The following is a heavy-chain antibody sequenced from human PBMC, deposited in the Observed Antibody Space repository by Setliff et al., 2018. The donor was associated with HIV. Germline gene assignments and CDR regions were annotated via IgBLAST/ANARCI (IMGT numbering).Heavy chain of an antibody. D-gene: IGHD3-3*01. CDR3: ARCYYNFWSGYPLDYMDV. CDR1: GGSISSHY. J-gene: IGHJ6*03. CDR2: IYTSGST. Sequence: SETLSLTCTVSGGSISSHYWSWIRQPPGKGLEWIGHIYTSGSTNYNPSLKSRVTMSVGTSKNQFSLKLSSVTAADTAVYYCARCYYNFWSGYPLDYMDVGGKGTTVTVSS. V-gene: IGHV4-4*08.